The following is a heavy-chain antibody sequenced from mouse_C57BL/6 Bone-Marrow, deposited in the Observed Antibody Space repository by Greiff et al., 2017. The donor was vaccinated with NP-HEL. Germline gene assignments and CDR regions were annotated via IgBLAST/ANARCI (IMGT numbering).Heavy chain of an antibody. Sequence: VQLQQPGAELVKPGASVKLSCKASGYTFTSYWMHWVKQRPGQGLEWIGMIHPNSGSTNYNEKFKSKATLTVDKSSSTAYMQLSSLTSEDSAVYYCARYRPTTYAMDYWGQGTSVTVSS. CDR1: GYTFTSYW. CDR3: ARYRPTTYAMDY. V-gene: IGHV1-64*01. J-gene: IGHJ4*01. CDR2: IHPNSGST. D-gene: IGHD2-10*01.